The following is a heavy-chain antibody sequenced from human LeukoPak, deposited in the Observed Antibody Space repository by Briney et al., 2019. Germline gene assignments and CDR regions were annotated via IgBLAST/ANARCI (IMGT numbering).Heavy chain of an antibody. CDR1: GFTVSSNY. Sequence: GGSLRLSCAASGFTVSSNYMSWVRQAPGKGLEWVSVIYSGGSTYYADSVKGRFTISRDNSKNTLYLQMNSLRAEDTAVYYCARARESEDIVATYYFDYWGQGTLVTVSS. CDR2: IYSGGST. D-gene: IGHD5-12*01. CDR3: ARARESEDIVATYYFDY. V-gene: IGHV3-66*01. J-gene: IGHJ4*02.